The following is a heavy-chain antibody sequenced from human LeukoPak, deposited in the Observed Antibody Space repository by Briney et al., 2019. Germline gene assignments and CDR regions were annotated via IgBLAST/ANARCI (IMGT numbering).Heavy chain of an antibody. CDR1: GFTFSSSW. J-gene: IGHJ4*02. CDR2: INRGGRNR. D-gene: IGHD2-15*01. CDR3: ARDRQCSGSNCNPGDDFDY. Sequence: GGSLILAFSASGFTFSSSWIASVRQAPGGGLGWVSRINRGGRNRSYAVSVEGRPTISRDNAKNMAFSQMNSLRAEGTAVYYCARDRQCSGSNCNPGDDFDYWGGGPLVTVSS. V-gene: IGHV3-74*01.